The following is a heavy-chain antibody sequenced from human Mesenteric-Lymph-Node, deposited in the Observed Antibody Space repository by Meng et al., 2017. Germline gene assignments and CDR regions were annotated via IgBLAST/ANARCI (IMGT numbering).Heavy chain of an antibody. CDR1: GFTFSAYW. J-gene: IGHJ4*02. CDR3: ARGTAMVYFDY. V-gene: IGHV3-11*04. Sequence: GGSLRLSCVASGFTFSAYWMHWVRQAPGKGLEWVSYISSSGSTIYYADSVKGRFTISRDNAKNSLYLQMNSLRAEDTAVYYCARGTAMVYFDYWGQGTLVTVSS. CDR2: ISSSGSTI. D-gene: IGHD5-18*01.